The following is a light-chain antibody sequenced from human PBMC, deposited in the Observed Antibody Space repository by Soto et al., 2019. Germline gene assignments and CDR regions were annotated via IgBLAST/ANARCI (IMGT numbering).Light chain of an antibody. CDR2: EVT. CDR1: GSDIAGYNY. J-gene: IGLJ1*01. V-gene: IGLV2-14*01. CDR3: TSFTSTSSLYV. Sequence: QSVLTQPASVSVSLGQSITISCTGTGSDIAGYNYISWYQQLPGKAPKLMIYEVTIRPSGISNRFSGSKSGNTASLTISGLQAEDEADYYCTSFTSTSSLYVFGTGTKVTVL.